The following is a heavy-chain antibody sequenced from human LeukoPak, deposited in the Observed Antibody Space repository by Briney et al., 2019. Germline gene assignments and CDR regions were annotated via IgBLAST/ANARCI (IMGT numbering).Heavy chain of an antibody. D-gene: IGHD3-22*01. CDR1: GFIFSSCA. V-gene: IGHV3-23*01. Sequence: PGGSLTLSCPASGFIFSSCAMSWVRQAPGKGLEWVAAISGTVDNTYYADSVKGRFTISSDNSKRTLYLQLNSLRAEDTAVCYCAKDRPHYYESSGYYFDYYFHYWGQGTLLTVSS. J-gene: IGHJ4*02. CDR2: ISGTVDNT. CDR3: AKDRPHYYESSGYYFDYYFHY.